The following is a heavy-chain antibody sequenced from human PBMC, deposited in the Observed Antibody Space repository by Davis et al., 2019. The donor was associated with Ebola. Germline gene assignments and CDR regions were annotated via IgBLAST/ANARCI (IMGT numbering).Heavy chain of an antibody. CDR3: ARGRWFDY. CDR2: INHSGST. J-gene: IGHJ4*02. D-gene: IGHD2-15*01. Sequence: MPSETLSLTCAVYGGSFSGYYWSWIRQPPGKGLEWIGEINHSGSTNYNPSLKSRVTISVDTSKNQFSLKLSSVIAADTAVYYCARGRWFDYWGQGTLVTVSS. CDR1: GGSFSGYY. V-gene: IGHV4-34*01.